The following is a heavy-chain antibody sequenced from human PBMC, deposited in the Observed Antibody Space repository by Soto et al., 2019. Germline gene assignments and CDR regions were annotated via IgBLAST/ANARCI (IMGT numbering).Heavy chain of an antibody. J-gene: IGHJ4*02. CDR3: ARDGLPTVSDY. V-gene: IGHV3-7*05. D-gene: IGHD4-4*01. CDR2: IKQDGSEK. CDR1: GFTFSNAW. Sequence: PGGSLRLSCAASGFTFSNAWMSWVRQAPGKGLEWVANIKQDGSEKYYVDSVKGRFTISRDNAKNSLYLQMNSLRAEDTAVYYCARDGLPTVSDYWGQGTLVTVSS.